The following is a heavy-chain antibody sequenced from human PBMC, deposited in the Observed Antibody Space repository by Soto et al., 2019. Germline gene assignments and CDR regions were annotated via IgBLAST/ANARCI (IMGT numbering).Heavy chain of an antibody. CDR2: IYWDDDK. D-gene: IGHD2-15*01. CDR3: AHRSDIVADNWFDP. V-gene: IGHV2-5*02. J-gene: IGHJ5*02. CDR1: GFSLSTSGVG. Sequence: QITLKESGPTLVKPTQTLTLTCTFSGFSLSTSGVGVGWIRQPPGKALEWLALIYWDDDKRYSPSLKSRLTITKDTSKNQVVLTMTNMDPVDTATYYCAHRSDIVADNWFDPWGQGTLVTVSS.